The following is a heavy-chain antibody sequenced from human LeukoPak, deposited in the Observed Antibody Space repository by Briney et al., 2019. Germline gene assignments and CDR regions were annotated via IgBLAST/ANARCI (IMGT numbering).Heavy chain of an antibody. CDR2: ISSSSSYI. J-gene: IGHJ3*02. CDR1: GFTFSSYS. CDR3: AGYYDSSGYYYEGSLGAFDI. D-gene: IGHD3-22*01. V-gene: IGHV3-21*01. Sequence: PGGSLRLSCAASGFTFSSYSMNWVRQAPGKGLEWVSSISSSSSYIYYADSVKGRFTISRDNAKNSLCLQMNSLRAEDTAVYYCAGYYDSSGYYYEGSLGAFDIWGQGTMVTVSS.